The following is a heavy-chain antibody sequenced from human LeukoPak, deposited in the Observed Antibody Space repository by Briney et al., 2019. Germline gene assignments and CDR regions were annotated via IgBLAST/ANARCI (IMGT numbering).Heavy chain of an antibody. D-gene: IGHD3/OR15-3a*01. CDR1: NISVSDHF. CDR2: INERGSST. Sequence: GGSLRLSCAASNISVSDHFMTWVRQAPGKGLVWVSRINERGSSTSYADSVKGRFTISRDNAKNTLYLQMNSLRAEDTAVYYCARGFWTGVEYWGQGALVTVSS. V-gene: IGHV3-74*01. CDR3: ARGFWTGVEY. J-gene: IGHJ4*02.